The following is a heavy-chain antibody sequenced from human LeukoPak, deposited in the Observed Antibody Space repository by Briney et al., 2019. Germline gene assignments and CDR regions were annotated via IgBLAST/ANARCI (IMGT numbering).Heavy chain of an antibody. Sequence: SVKVSCKASGGTFSSYAIIWVRQAPGQGLEWMGRIIPIFGTANYAQKFQGRVTITTDESTSTAYMELSSLRSEDTAVYYCARDDYYDSSGWIAFDIWGQGTMVTVSS. CDR3: ARDDYYDSSGWIAFDI. V-gene: IGHV1-69*05. CDR1: GGTFSSYA. D-gene: IGHD3-22*01. CDR2: IIPIFGTA. J-gene: IGHJ3*02.